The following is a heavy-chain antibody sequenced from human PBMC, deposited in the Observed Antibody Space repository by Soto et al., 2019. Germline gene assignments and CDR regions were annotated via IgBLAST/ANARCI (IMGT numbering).Heavy chain of an antibody. CDR1: GGTFSSYA. V-gene: IGHV1-69*12. CDR2: IIPIFGTA. D-gene: IGHD4-17*01. J-gene: IGHJ4*02. CDR3: ARGETTVTAASEPFDY. Sequence: QVQLVQSGAEVKKPGSSVKVSCKASGGTFSSYAISWVRQAPGQGLEWMGGIIPIFGTANYAQKFQGRVTSTAGESTSTAYMGLSSRRSEDTAVYYCARGETTVTAASEPFDYWGQGTLVTVSS.